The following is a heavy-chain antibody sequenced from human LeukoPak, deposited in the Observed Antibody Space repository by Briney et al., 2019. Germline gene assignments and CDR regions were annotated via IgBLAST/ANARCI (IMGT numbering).Heavy chain of an antibody. CDR3: TRDRVAGF. D-gene: IGHD6-19*01. CDR2: IKADGSEK. J-gene: IGHJ4*02. V-gene: IGHV3-7*01. CDR1: GFTFRSYW. Sequence: PGVSLRLSCAASGFTFRSYWMIWLRQAPGKGLEWVAYIKADGSEKYYVDSVKGRFTISRDNAKNSLYLQMNSLRADDTAVYYCTRDRVAGFWGQGTLVAVSS.